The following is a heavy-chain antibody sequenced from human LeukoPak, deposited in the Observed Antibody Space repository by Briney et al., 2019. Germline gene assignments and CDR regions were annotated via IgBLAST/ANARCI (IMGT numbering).Heavy chain of an antibody. D-gene: IGHD3-16*01. CDR1: GAISNTYW. CDR2: IYPGGSDT. CDR3: ARPQGFGLIGVNAFDI. Sequence: GGPLQISCKGSGAISNTYWSGWLRQMPGKGLQWMGIIYPGGSDTKYSPSLEEQLSISADKTISTPYLQWSILLASDPAIVYCARPQGFGLIGVNAFDIWRQGTMVSVPS. V-gene: IGHV5-51*01. J-gene: IGHJ3*02.